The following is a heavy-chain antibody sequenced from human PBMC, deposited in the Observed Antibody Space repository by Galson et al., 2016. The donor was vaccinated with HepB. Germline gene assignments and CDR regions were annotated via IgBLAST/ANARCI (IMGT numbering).Heavy chain of an antibody. J-gene: IGHJ5*01. CDR1: GASVSSDAYY. Sequence: TLSLTCAVSGASVSSDAYYWSWIRQPAGKGLEWIGRVYTRGSSNYNPSLASRVTISLDTSENHFSLKLNSVTAADTAVYYCASRRLAGTAYFSSWGHGVLVTVSS. D-gene: IGHD1-1*01. CDR3: ASRRLAGTAYFSS. CDR2: VYTRGSS. V-gene: IGHV4-61*02.